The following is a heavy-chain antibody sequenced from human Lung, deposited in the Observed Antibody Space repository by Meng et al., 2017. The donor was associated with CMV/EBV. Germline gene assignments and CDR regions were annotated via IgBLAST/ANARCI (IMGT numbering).Heavy chain of an antibody. CDR3: ARRRELFYFDY. D-gene: IGHD1-7*01. J-gene: IGHJ4*02. V-gene: IGHV3-20*04. CDR1: GFTFDDYG. CDR2: INRNGGSK. Sequence: GGSLRLSCAASGFTFDDYGMAWVRQAPGKGLEWVSGINRNGGSKGYVDSVKGRFTISRDNAKNSLHLQMNSLRAEDTAFYYCARRRELFYFDYWGQGSLVTVSS.